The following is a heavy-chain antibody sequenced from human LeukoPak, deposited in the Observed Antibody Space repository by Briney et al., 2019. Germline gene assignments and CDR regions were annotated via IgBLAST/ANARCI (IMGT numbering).Heavy chain of an antibody. D-gene: IGHD3-22*01. J-gene: IGHJ3*02. Sequence: SETLSLTCTVSGDSLSSGDYYWSWIRQPAGKGLEWIGRISSSGSTNYNPSLKGRVTISVETSKNQFSLKLSSVTAADTAAYFCARGPYSYDSSGAFDIWGQGTMVTVSS. CDR1: GDSLSSGDYY. CDR3: ARGPYSYDSSGAFDI. CDR2: ISSSGST. V-gene: IGHV4-61*02.